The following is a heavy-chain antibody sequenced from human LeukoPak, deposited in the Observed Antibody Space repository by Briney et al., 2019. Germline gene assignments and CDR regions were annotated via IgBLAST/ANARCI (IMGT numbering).Heavy chain of an antibody. D-gene: IGHD3-10*01. J-gene: IGHJ4*02. CDR1: GYTFTSYV. V-gene: IGHV1-18*01. CDR2: ISAYNGNT. Sequence: GASVKVSCKASGYTFTSYVISWVRQAPGQGLEWMAWISAYNGNTDYAQNLRGRVTMTTDTSTSTAYMELRSLSSDDTAVYYCARDSEDGSGTYCNDSPDYWVEGTLVTVSS. CDR3: ARDSEDGSGTYCNDSPDY.